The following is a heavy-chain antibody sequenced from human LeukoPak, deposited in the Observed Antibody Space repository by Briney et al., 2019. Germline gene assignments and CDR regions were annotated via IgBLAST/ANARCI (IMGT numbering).Heavy chain of an antibody. D-gene: IGHD2-15*01. CDR1: GYTFTSYG. V-gene: IGHV1-18*01. J-gene: IGHJ5*02. CDR3: ARDEVVVTSTLFDP. CDR2: ISAYNDNT. Sequence: GASVKVSCKASGYTFTSYGISWVRQAPGQGLEWMGWISAYNDNTNYAQKFQGRLTMTADTSTSTAYMELRSLRSDDTAVYYCARDEVVVTSTLFDPWGQGTLVTVSS.